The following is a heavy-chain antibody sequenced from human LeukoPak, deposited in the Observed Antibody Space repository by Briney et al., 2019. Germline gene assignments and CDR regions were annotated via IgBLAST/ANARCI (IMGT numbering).Heavy chain of an antibody. J-gene: IGHJ6*03. V-gene: IGHV1-8*03. Sequence: ASVKVSCKASGYTLTSYDINWVRQATGQGLEWMGWMNPNSGNTGYAQKFQGRVTITRNTSISTAYMELSSLRSEDTAVYYCARGTRRPYYYYYYMDVWGKGTTVTVSS. CDR2: MNPNSGNT. CDR3: ARGTRRPYYYYYYMDV. CDR1: GYTLTSYD.